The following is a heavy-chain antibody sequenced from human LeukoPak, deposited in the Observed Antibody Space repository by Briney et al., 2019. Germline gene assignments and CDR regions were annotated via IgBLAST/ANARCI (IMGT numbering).Heavy chain of an antibody. CDR3: ARDPGPRIHMVRGVIY. CDR2: ISAYNGNT. Sequence: ASVKVSCKASGYTLTSYGISWVRQAPGQGLEWMGWISAYNGNTNYAQKLQGRVTMTTDTSTSTAYMELRSLRSDDTAVYYCARDPGPRIHMVRGVIYWGQGTLVTVSS. CDR1: GYTLTSYG. J-gene: IGHJ4*02. V-gene: IGHV1-18*01. D-gene: IGHD3-10*01.